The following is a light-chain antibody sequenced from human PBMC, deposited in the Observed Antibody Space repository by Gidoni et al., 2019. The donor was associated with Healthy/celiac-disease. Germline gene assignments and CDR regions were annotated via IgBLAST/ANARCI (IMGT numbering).Light chain of an antibody. Sequence: ELVLTQSPGTLSLSPGERATLPFRASQSVSSSYLAWYQQKPGQSPRLLIYGASSRATGIPDRFSGSGSGTDFTLTISRLEPEDFAVYYCQQYGSSLITFGQGTRLEIK. J-gene: IGKJ5*01. CDR1: QSVSSSY. CDR3: QQYGSSLIT. CDR2: GAS. V-gene: IGKV3-20*01.